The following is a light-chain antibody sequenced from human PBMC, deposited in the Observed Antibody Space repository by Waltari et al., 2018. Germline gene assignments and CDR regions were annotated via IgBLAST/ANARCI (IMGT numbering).Light chain of an antibody. J-gene: IGLJ3*02. CDR2: EDY. Sequence: NFMLTQPHSVSESPGKTVTISCTRSSGSIASNYVQWFQQRPGSAPTTVIYEDYQRPSWVPDRVSGSIDSSSNSASLTISGLKTEDEADYYCQSYDGINWMFGGGTKLTVL. CDR1: SGSIASNY. CDR3: QSYDGINWM. V-gene: IGLV6-57*03.